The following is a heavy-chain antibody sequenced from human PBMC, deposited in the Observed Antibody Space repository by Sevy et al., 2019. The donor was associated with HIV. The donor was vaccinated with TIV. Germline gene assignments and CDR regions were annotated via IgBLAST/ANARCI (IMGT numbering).Heavy chain of an antibody. J-gene: IGHJ4*02. Sequence: SQTLSLTCTVSGVSISPYYWTWVRQPPGKGLEWIGYIYYTGCSDHNASLKSRVTTSVATSKNQFSLRLTSVTAADTAIYYCARVGPIQHQLDYFDSWGQGTLVTVSS. D-gene: IGHD2-2*01. CDR2: IYYTGCS. V-gene: IGHV4-59*01. CDR3: ARVGPIQHQLDYFDS. CDR1: GVSISPYY.